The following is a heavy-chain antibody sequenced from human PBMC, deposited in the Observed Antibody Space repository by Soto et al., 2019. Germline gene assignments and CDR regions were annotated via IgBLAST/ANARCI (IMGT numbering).Heavy chain of an antibody. V-gene: IGHV3-33*01. CDR2: IWYDGSNK. J-gene: IGHJ4*02. D-gene: IGHD3-16*01. CDR3: ARGYDYVWGSYPDY. Sequence: VAVIWYDGSNKYYADSVKGRFTISRDNSKNTLYLQMNSLRAEDTAVYYCARGYDYVWGSYPDYWGQGTLVTVSS.